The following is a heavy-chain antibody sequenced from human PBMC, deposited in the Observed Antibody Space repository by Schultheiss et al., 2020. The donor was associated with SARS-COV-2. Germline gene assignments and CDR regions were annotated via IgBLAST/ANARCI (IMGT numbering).Heavy chain of an antibody. J-gene: IGHJ4*02. CDR3: ARGYYGDFLSY. D-gene: IGHD4-17*01. V-gene: IGHV4-59*01. Sequence: SETLSLTCTVSGGSISSYYWSWIRQPPGKGLEWIGYIYYSGSTNYNPSLKSRVTISVDTSKNQFSLRLTSVTAADTAVYYCARGYYGDFLSYWGQGAPVTVSS. CDR1: GGSISSYY. CDR2: IYYSGST.